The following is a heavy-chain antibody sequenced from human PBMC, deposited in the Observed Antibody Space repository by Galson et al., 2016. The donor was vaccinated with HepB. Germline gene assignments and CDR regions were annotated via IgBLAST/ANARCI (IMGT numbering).Heavy chain of an antibody. Sequence: SLRLSCAASGFTFSTYTMSWVRQAPGQGLEWVSSISSSGTYISYADSMKGRFTTSRDSAKNSLYLQMNSLRVEDTAVYYCARDGSHDFWSGYFPDKTKKNHPFDVWGQGTTVTASS. CDR2: ISSSGTYI. D-gene: IGHD3-3*01. CDR3: ARDGSHDFWSGYFPDKTKKNHPFDV. V-gene: IGHV3-21*01. CDR1: GFTFSTYT. J-gene: IGHJ6*02.